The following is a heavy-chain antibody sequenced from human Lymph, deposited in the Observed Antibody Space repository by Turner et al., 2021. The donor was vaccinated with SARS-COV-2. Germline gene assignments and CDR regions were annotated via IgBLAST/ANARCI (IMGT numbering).Heavy chain of an antibody. V-gene: IGHV3-9*01. J-gene: IGHJ4*02. Sequence: EVQLVESGGGLVQPGRSLRLSCAASGFTFDDYAMHWVRQAPGKGLEWVSGINWSGGSIAYADSVKGRVTISRDNPKNSLNLQMNSLRAEDTAFYYCAKDLAGTYYSSFDYWGQGTLVTVSS. CDR3: AKDLAGTYYSSFDY. CDR1: GFTFDDYA. CDR2: INWSGGSI. D-gene: IGHD1-26*01.